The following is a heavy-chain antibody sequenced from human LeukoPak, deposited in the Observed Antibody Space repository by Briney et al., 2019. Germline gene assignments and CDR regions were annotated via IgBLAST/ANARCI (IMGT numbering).Heavy chain of an antibody. CDR3: AREGPNSAPYYDFWSGYYIAYYFDY. D-gene: IGHD3-3*01. Sequence: PGRSLRLSCAASGFTFSSYAMHWVRQAPGKGLEWVAVISYGGSNKYYADSVKGRFTISRDNSKNTLYLQMNSLRAEDTAVYYCAREGPNSAPYYDFWSGYYIAYYFDYWGQGTLVTVSS. V-gene: IGHV3-30-3*01. CDR2: ISYGGSNK. J-gene: IGHJ4*02. CDR1: GFTFSSYA.